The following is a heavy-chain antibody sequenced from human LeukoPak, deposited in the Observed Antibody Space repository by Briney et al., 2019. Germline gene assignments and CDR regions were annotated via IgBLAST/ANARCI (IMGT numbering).Heavy chain of an antibody. J-gene: IGHJ3*02. Sequence: PSETLSLTCTVSGGSIRGSSYYWGWIRQPPGKGLECIGSIHYSGSTYYNPSPKSRVTISVDTSKNQFSLKLSSVTAADTAVYYCARDLLEGNTKRAFDIWGQGTMVTVSS. CDR2: IHYSGST. D-gene: IGHD3-3*02. CDR1: GGSIRGSSYY. V-gene: IGHV4-39*07. CDR3: ARDLLEGNTKRAFDI.